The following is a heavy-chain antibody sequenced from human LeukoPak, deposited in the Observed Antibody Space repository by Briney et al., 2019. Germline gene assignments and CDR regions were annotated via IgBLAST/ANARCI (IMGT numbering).Heavy chain of an antibody. Sequence: SETLSLTCAVYGGSFSGYYWSWIRQPPGKGLEWIGEINHSGSTNYNPSLKSRVTISVDTFKNQFSLKLSSVTAADTAVYYCARAGNYYDSSGYLCYWGQGTLVTVSS. CDR1: GGSFSGYY. J-gene: IGHJ4*02. D-gene: IGHD3-22*01. CDR3: ARAGNYYDSSGYLCY. CDR2: INHSGST. V-gene: IGHV4-34*01.